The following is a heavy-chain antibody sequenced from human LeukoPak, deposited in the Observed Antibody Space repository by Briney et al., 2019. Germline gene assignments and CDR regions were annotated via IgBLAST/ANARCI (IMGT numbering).Heavy chain of an antibody. CDR3: ARGTSGLGAFDM. J-gene: IGHJ3*02. Sequence: PGGSLRLSCAASGFTFSNYWMHWVRQAPGKGLVWVSRINSDGSSTTYADSVKGRFTISRDNAKNTLYVKMNSLSDEDTAVYFCARGTSGLGAFDMWGQGTMVTVYS. CDR2: INSDGSST. V-gene: IGHV3-74*01. D-gene: IGHD3/OR15-3a*01. CDR1: GFTFSNYW.